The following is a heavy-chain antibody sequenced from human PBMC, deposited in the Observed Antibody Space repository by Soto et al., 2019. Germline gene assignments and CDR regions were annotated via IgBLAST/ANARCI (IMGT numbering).Heavy chain of an antibody. D-gene: IGHD2-2*01. J-gene: IGHJ6*02. CDR3: AKDFCSSASCYGFYYYFYGMDV. V-gene: IGHV3-30*18. CDR2: ISYDGNNK. CDR1: GFSFTTYG. Sequence: GGSLRLSCAASGFSFTTYGMHWVRQAPGKGLEWVGFISYDGNNKFYADSVKGRFTISRDNTKSTLYLQMNSLRTEDSTVYYCAKDFCSSASCYGFYYYFYGMDVWGQGTTVTAP.